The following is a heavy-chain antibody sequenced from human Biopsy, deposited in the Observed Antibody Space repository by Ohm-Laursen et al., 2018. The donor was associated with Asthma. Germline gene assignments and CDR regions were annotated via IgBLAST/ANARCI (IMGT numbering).Heavy chain of an antibody. CDR3: ARAQDYYDSRGYYRSFDY. J-gene: IGHJ4*02. V-gene: IGHV4-31*03. Sequence: TLSLTCTVPGGSFSSSSYYWTWIRQHPGKGLEWIGFIYYSGSTYYNPSLKSRVSISIDTSKNQFSLKLSSVTAADTAVYYCARAQDYYDSRGYYRSFDYWGQGTLVTVSS. CDR2: IYYSGST. D-gene: IGHD3-22*01. CDR1: GGSFSSSSYY.